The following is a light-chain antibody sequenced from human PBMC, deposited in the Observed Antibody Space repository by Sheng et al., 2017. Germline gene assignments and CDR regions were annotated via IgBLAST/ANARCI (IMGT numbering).Light chain of an antibody. CDR3: HQYNDWPRT. V-gene: IGKV3-15*01. CDR2: GAS. CDR1: QDLSNVY. J-gene: IGKJ1*01. Sequence: EIVLTQSPGTLSLSPGERATLSCRASQDLSNVYLAWYQQKPGQAPRLLIYGASTRATGIPVRFSGSGSGTEFTLTVSSLQSEDFAVYYCHQYNDWPRTFGQGTKVEIK.